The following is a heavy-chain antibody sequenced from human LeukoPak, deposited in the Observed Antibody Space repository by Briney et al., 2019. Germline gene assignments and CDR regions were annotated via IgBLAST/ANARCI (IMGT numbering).Heavy chain of an antibody. CDR1: GFTFSNYA. J-gene: IGHJ4*02. Sequence: GASLRLSCAASGFTFSNYAMSWVRQAPGKALEWLSAILGSGASTYYADSVKGRFTVSRDNSKSTLYLQMNSLRAEATALYYCANWGAYDVLPGNYVPDYWGQGPLVTVSS. V-gene: IGHV3-23*01. CDR3: ANWGAYDVLPGNYVPDY. D-gene: IGHD3-9*01. CDR2: ILGSGAST.